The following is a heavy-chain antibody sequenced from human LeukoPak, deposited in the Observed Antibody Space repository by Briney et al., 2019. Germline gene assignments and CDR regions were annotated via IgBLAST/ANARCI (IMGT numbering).Heavy chain of an antibody. D-gene: IGHD4-17*01. CDR1: GYSISSAYF. V-gene: IGHV4-38-2*01. CDR3: ATHTKKYGDYVDDWLDP. Sequence: PSETLSLTCAVSGYSISSAYFWGWIRQPPGKGLEWIGSIYHSGTTYYNPSLKSRVTISIDMSNNQFSLNLISVTAADTAVYYCATHTKKYGDYVDDWLDPWGQGTLVTVSS. CDR2: IYHSGTT. J-gene: IGHJ5*02.